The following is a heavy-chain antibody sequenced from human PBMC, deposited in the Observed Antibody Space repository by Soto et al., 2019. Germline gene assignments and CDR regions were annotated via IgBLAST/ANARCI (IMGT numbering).Heavy chain of an antibody. CDR3: AREVRDILTGYYSDYYYGMDV. V-gene: IGHV1-46*01. Sequence: QVQLVQSGAEVKKPGASVKVSCKASGYTFTSYYMHWVRQAPGQGLEWMGIINPSGGSTSYAQKFQGRVTMTRDTSTSTVYMELSSLRSEDTAVYYCAREVRDILTGYYSDYYYGMDVWGQGTTVTVSS. CDR2: INPSGGST. CDR1: GYTFTSYY. D-gene: IGHD3-9*01. J-gene: IGHJ6*02.